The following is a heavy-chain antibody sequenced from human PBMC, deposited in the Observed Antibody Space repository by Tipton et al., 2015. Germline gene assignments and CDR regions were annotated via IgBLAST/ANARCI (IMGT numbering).Heavy chain of an antibody. J-gene: IGHJ4*02. V-gene: IGHV3-7*01. CDR3: ARDGDWNYSPYDY. CDR2: INQDGSEK. Sequence: SLRLSCGASGFSFSSHWMSWVRQAPGKGLEWVANINQDGSEKFYVDSVKGRFTISRDNAKNSLYLQMNSLRAEDTAVYYCARDGDWNYSPYDYWGQGTLVTVSS. CDR1: GFSFSSHW. D-gene: IGHD1-7*01.